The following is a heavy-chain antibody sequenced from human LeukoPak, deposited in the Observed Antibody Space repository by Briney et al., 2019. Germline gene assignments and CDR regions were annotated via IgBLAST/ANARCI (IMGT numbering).Heavy chain of an antibody. CDR3: ATRPGGSRYGVFDF. V-gene: IGHV4-59*11. D-gene: IGHD6-13*01. CDR1: GASMSDHY. J-gene: IGHJ4*02. CDR2: VYGSGTT. Sequence: SETLSLTCTVSGASMSDHYWSWIRQSPGKGLEWIGYVYGSGTTNYNPSLNGRVTMSVDTSQNQFSLKLTSVTPADTALYYCATRPGGSRYGVFDFWSRGTLVTVSS.